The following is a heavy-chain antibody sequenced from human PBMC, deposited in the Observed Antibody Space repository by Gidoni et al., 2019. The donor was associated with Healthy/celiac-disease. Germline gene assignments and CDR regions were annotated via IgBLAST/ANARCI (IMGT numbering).Heavy chain of an antibody. V-gene: IGHV4-39*01. CDR1: GGSISSSSYY. CDR3: ELFVEDSSGYYQNYYYYGMDV. J-gene: IGHJ6*02. D-gene: IGHD3-22*01. Sequence: QLQLQESGPGLVKPSETLSLTCTVSGGSISSSSYYWGWIRQPPGKGLEWIGSIYYSGSTYYNPSLKSRVTISVDTSKNQFSLKLSFVTAADTAVYYCELFVEDSSGYYQNYYYYGMDVWGQGTTVTVSS. CDR2: IYYSGST.